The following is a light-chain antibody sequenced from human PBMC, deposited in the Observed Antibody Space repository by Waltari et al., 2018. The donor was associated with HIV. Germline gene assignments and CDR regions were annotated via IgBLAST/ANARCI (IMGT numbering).Light chain of an antibody. CDR2: AAS. CDR1: QDISNY. Sequence: DIQMTQSPSSLSASVGDRVTITCRASQDISNYLAWYQQKPGRVPKLLISAASTLQSGVPSRFSGSGSGTDFTLTISSLQPEDVAIYYCQRYNNAPRTFGGGTKVEIK. CDR3: QRYNNAPRT. V-gene: IGKV1-27*01. J-gene: IGKJ4*01.